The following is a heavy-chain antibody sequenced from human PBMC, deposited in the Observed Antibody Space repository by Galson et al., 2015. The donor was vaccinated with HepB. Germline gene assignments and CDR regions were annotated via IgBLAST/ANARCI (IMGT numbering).Heavy chain of an antibody. D-gene: IGHD1-1*01. CDR1: GYNFNNYG. J-gene: IGHJ6*02. CDR3: ARDSRLELRLNNYFSYGMDV. V-gene: IGHV1-18*01. CDR2: FSGYDGST. Sequence: SVKVSCKASGYNFNNYGLSWIRQAPGPGLEWMGWFSGYDGSTNYAQKFQGRVTMTADASTGTAYLALRDLRSDDTAVYYCARDSRLELRLNNYFSYGMDVWGQGSAVTVSS.